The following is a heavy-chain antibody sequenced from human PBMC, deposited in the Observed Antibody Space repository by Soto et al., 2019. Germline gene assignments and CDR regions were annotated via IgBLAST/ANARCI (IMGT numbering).Heavy chain of an antibody. J-gene: IGHJ5*02. V-gene: IGHV4-59*01. CDR2: IYYSGSA. CDR3: ARDKAPETSNWFDP. CDR1: GGSISSYY. Sequence: PSETLSLTCTVSGGSISSYYWSWIRQPPGKGLEWIGYIYYSGSANYNPSLKSRVTISVDTSKNQFSLKLSSVTAADTAVYYCARDKAPETSNWFDPWGQGTLVTVSS.